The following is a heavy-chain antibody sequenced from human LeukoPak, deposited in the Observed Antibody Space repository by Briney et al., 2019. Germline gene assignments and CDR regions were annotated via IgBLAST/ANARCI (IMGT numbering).Heavy chain of an antibody. CDR3: AKGSIAVALFDY. Sequence: GGSLRLSCAASGFTFSSYNMNWVRQAPGKGLEWVSAISGSAGSTYYADSLKGRFTISRDNSKNTLYLQMNSLSAEDTAVYYCAKGSIAVALFDYWGQGTLVTVSS. J-gene: IGHJ4*02. CDR2: ISGSAGST. V-gene: IGHV3-23*01. D-gene: IGHD6-19*01. CDR1: GFTFSSYN.